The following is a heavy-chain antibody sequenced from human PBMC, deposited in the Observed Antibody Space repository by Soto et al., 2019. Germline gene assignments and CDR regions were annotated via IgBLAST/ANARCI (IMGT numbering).Heavy chain of an antibody. D-gene: IGHD1-26*01. Sequence: EVQLVESGGGLVQPGGSLRLSCAASGFTFSSYSMHWVRQAPGKGLEYVSAISSNGGTTSYANSVKGRFTISRDNSKNMLYLQMGSLRAEDMAVYYCGGYSGDGIWSWGQGTRVTVSS. CDR1: GFTFSSYS. J-gene: IGHJ5*02. CDR3: GGYSGDGIWS. CDR2: ISSNGGTT. V-gene: IGHV3-64*01.